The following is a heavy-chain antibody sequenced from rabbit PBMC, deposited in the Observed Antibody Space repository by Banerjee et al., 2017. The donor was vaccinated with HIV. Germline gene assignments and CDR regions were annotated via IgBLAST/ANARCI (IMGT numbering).Heavy chain of an antibody. D-gene: IGHD1-1*01. V-gene: IGHV1S45*01. Sequence: QEQLEESGGDLVQPEGSLALTCKASGFTISSSYYMSWVRQAPGKGLEWIGIIYAGKGTTDYASWVNGRFTISLDKAQNTVFLQMTSLTAADTATYFCVRFASLNDLWGPGTLVTVS. J-gene: IGHJ4*01. CDR2: IYAGKGTT. CDR1: GFTISSSYY. CDR3: VRFASLNDL.